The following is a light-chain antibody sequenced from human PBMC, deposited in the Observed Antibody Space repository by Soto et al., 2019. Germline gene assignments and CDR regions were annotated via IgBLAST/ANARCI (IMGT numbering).Light chain of an antibody. Sequence: EIVLTQSPGTLSLSPGERATLSCRASQSISSSYLAWYQQKPGQASRLLIYGACSRATGIPDRFSGSGSGTDFTLTISRLEPEDFAVYYCQQYGSSPGPFGQGTKLEIK. V-gene: IGKV3-20*01. CDR1: QSISSSY. J-gene: IGKJ2*01. CDR3: QQYGSSPGP. CDR2: GAC.